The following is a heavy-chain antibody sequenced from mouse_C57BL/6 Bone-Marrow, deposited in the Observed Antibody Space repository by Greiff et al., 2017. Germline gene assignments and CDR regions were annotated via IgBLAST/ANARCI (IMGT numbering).Heavy chain of an antibody. J-gene: IGHJ4*01. CDR2: ISDGGSYT. D-gene: IGHD2-4*01. Sequence: EVKVVESGGGLVKPGGSLKLSCAASGFTFSSYAMSWVRQTPEKRLEWVATISDGGSYTYYPDNVKGRFTISRDNAKNNLYLQMSHLKSEDTAMYYCARAPDYDGPMDYWGQGTSVTVSS. V-gene: IGHV5-4*03. CDR1: GFTFSSYA. CDR3: ARAPDYDGPMDY.